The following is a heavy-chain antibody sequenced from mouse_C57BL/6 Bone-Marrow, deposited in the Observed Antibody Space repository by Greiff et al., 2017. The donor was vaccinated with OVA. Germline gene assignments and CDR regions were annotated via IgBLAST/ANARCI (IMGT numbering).Heavy chain of an antibody. J-gene: IGHJ2*01. CDR3: ARSAQAPFDY. Sequence: QVQLKQSGPELVKPGASVKISCKASGYAFSSSWMNWVKQRPGKGLEWIGRIYPGDGDTNYNGKFKGKATLTADKSSSTAYMQLSSLTSEDSAVYFCARSAQAPFDYWGQGTTLTVSS. V-gene: IGHV1-82*01. CDR2: IYPGDGDT. CDR1: GYAFSSSW. D-gene: IGHD3-2*02.